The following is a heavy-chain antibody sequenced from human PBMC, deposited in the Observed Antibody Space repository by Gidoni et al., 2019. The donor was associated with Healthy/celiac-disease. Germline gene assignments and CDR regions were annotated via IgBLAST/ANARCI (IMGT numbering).Heavy chain of an antibody. Sequence: QVQLVESGGGVVQPGRSLRLHCAAAGVTFSSYGMHWVRQAPGKGLEWVAVIWYDGINKYYADSVKGRFTISRDNSKNTLYLQMNSLRAEDTAVYYCARGRIAAAAHYDYWGQGTLVTVSS. CDR3: ARGRIAAAAHYDY. J-gene: IGHJ4*02. CDR2: IWYDGINK. V-gene: IGHV3-33*01. CDR1: GVTFSSYG. D-gene: IGHD6-13*01.